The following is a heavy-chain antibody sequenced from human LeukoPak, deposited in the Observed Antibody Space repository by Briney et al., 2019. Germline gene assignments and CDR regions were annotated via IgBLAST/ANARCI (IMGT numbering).Heavy chain of an antibody. Sequence: ASVKVSCKASGYTFTDYYMHWVRQAPGQRLEWMGWINPNSGGTNYAQKFQGRVTMTRDTSISTAYMELSRLRSDDTAVYYCARALPVYSGSYTPLGFDYWGQGTLVTVSS. CDR2: INPNSGGT. D-gene: IGHD1-26*01. V-gene: IGHV1-2*02. CDR1: GYTFTDYY. CDR3: ARALPVYSGSYTPLGFDY. J-gene: IGHJ4*02.